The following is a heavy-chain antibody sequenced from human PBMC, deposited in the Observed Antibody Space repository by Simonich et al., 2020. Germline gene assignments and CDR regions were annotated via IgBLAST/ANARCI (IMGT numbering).Heavy chain of an antibody. J-gene: IGHJ2*01. V-gene: IGHV1-2*02. CDR3: ARDSYSSWYFDL. CDR2: RNPNSGGT. Sequence: QVQLVQSGAEVKKPGASVKVSCKASGYTFTGSYMHWVRQAPGQGREWRGWRNPNSGGTNYAQKFQGRVTMTRDTSISTAYMELSRLRSDDTAVYYCARDSYSSWYFDLWGRGTLVTVSS. CDR1: GYTFTGSY. D-gene: IGHD6-13*01.